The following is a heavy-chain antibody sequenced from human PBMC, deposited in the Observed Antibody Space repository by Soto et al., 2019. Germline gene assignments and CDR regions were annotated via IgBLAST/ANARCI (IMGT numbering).Heavy chain of an antibody. CDR2: INAANGDT. V-gene: IGHV1-3*01. Sequence: ASVKVSCKASGYTFTSYGIHWVRQAPGQRLEWMGWINAANGDTKYSPKFQGRVTITRDTSASTAYMELSSLRSEDTAGYYCVRRHVSATGIDWFDPWGQVPLVTVST. CDR1: GYTFTSYG. CDR3: VRRHVSATGIDWFDP. D-gene: IGHD6-13*01. J-gene: IGHJ5*02.